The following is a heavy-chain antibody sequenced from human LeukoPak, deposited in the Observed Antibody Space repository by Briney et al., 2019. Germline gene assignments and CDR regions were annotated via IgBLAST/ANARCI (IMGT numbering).Heavy chain of an antibody. V-gene: IGHV3-20*04. D-gene: IGHD1-7*01. J-gene: IGHJ4*02. CDR3: ARDPEELYYFDY. Sequence: GGSLRLSCAASGFTFDDYGMSWVRQAPGKGLEWVSGINWNGGSTGYADSVKGRFTISRDNAKNSLYLQMNSLRAEDTALHYCARDPEELYYFDYWGQGTLVTVSS. CDR2: INWNGGST. CDR1: GFTFDDYG.